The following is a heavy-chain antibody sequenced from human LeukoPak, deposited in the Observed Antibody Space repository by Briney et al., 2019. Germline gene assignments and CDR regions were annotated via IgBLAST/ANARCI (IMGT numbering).Heavy chain of an antibody. CDR1: GGSISSYY. J-gene: IGHJ5*02. CDR3: ARGGYYGSGNDFRFDP. CDR2: IYYSGRST. V-gene: IGHV4-59*01. D-gene: IGHD3-10*01. Sequence: SETLSLTCTGSGGSISSYYWSWIRQPPGKGLEWIGYIYYSGRSTYYNPSLKSRVTISIDTSKNQFSLKLSSVTAADTAVYYCARGGYYGSGNDFRFDPWGQGTLVTVSS.